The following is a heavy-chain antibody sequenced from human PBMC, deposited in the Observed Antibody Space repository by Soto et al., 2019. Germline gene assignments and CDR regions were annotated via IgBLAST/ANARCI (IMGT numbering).Heavy chain of an antibody. D-gene: IGHD3-3*01. V-gene: IGHV3-9*01. J-gene: IGHJ3*02. Sequence: EVQLVESGGGLVQPGRSLRLSCAASGFTFDDYAMHWVRQAPGKGLEWVSGISWNSGSIGYADSVKGRFTISRDNAKNSLYLQMKSLRAEDTALYYCAKDVTDFWSGYQYAFDIWGQGTMVTVSS. CDR3: AKDVTDFWSGYQYAFDI. CDR2: ISWNSGSI. CDR1: GFTFDDYA.